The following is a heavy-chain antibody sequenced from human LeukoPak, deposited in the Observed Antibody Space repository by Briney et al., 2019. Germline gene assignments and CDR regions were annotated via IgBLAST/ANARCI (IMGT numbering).Heavy chain of an antibody. CDR3: ARSLPYGTTWYGRSDF. CDR2: IRQDGDTK. D-gene: IGHD6-13*01. CDR1: GFPLSAYW. V-gene: IGHV3-7*03. Sequence: GGSLRLSCAASGFPLSAYWMTWVRQAPGKGLEWVANIRQDGDTKYYVDSVKGRFTISRDNAMNSLYLQMNSLRAEDTAIYYCARSLPYGTTWYGRSDFWGQGTLVTVSS. J-gene: IGHJ4*02.